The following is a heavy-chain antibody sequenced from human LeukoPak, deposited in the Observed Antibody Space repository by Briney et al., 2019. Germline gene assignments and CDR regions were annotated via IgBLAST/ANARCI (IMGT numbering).Heavy chain of an antibody. CDR2: IYYSGST. Sequence: KPSETLSLTCTVSGGSISSYYWSWIRQPPGKGLEWIGYIYYSGSTNYNPSLKSRVTISVDTSKNQFSLKLSSVTAADTAVYYCARRRERRRTDRFDYFDYWGQGALVAVSS. D-gene: IGHD1-26*01. CDR1: GGSISSYY. CDR3: ARRRERRRTDRFDYFDY. J-gene: IGHJ4*02. V-gene: IGHV4-59*08.